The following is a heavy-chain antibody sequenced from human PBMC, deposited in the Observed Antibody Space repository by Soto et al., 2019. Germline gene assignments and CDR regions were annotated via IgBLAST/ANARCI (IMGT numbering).Heavy chain of an antibody. V-gene: IGHV3-9*01. CDR1: GFTFDDYA. CDR3: ARQPPPYYDFWSGYYSFDI. Sequence: GGSLRLSCAASGFTFDDYAMHWVRQAPGKGLEWVSGISWNSGSIGYADSVKGRFTISRDNAKNSLYLQMNSLRAEDTALYYCARQPPPYYDFWSGYYSFDIWGQGTMVTVSS. D-gene: IGHD3-3*01. CDR2: ISWNSGSI. J-gene: IGHJ3*02.